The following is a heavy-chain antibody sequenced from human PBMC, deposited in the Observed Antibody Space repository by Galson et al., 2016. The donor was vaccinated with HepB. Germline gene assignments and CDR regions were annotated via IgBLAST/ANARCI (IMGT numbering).Heavy chain of an antibody. CDR3: ARQGHLVSYFDS. D-gene: IGHD6-6*01. Sequence: SETLSLTCTVSGGSMSSYSWSWIRQSPGKGLEWIGYIFSSGITNYNPSLKSRVSMSRDTSMKQVSLKMNSVTAADTAFYYCARQGHLVSYFDSWGQGTLVTVSS. CDR2: IFSSGIT. V-gene: IGHV4-59*08. CDR1: GGSMSSYS. J-gene: IGHJ4*02.